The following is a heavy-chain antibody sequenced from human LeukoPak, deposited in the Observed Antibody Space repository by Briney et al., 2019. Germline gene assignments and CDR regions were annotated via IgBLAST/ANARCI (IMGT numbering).Heavy chain of an antibody. CDR3: ARRDIVATISYFGY. Sequence: SETLSLTCTVSGGSISSSSYYWGWIRQPPGKGLEWIGSIYYSGSTYYNPSLKSRVTISVDTSKDQFSLKLSSVTAADTAVYYCARRDIVATISYFGYWGQGTLVTVSS. V-gene: IGHV4-39*01. CDR1: GGSISSSSYY. CDR2: IYYSGST. J-gene: IGHJ4*02. D-gene: IGHD5-12*01.